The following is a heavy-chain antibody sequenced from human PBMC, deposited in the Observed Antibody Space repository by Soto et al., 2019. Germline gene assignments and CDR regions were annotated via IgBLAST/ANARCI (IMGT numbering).Heavy chain of an antibody. D-gene: IGHD6-19*01. Sequence: EVQLVESGGGLVQPGGSLRLSCAASGFTFSSYAMHWVRQAPGKGLEYVSAISSNGGSTYYANSVKGRFTISRDNSKNTLYLQMGSLRAEDMAVYYCARVRYSSGSNDYWGQGTLVTVSS. CDR3: ARVRYSSGSNDY. J-gene: IGHJ4*02. V-gene: IGHV3-64*01. CDR2: ISSNGGST. CDR1: GFTFSSYA.